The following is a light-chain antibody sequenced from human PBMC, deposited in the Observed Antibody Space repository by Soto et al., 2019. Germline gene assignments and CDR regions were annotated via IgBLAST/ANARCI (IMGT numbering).Light chain of an antibody. CDR1: QSVTRSF. V-gene: IGKV3-20*01. CDR3: HQYGSSPQA. CDR2: GAS. J-gene: IGKJ3*01. Sequence: EIVLTQSPGTLSLSPGERVTLSCRASQSVTRSFLAWYQQKPGQAPRLLIYGASSRATGIPDSFSGSGSGTDFSLTINRLEPEDVAVYYCHQYGSSPQAFGPGTKVDIK.